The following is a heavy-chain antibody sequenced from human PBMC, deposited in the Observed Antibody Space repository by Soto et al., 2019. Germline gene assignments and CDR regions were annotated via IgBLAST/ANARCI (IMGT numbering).Heavy chain of an antibody. CDR3: AREGKYSDFGWVDY. D-gene: IGHD5-12*01. J-gene: IGHJ4*02. Sequence: SETLSLSCTVSGGSVSSSTYYWTWIRQPPGKGLEWIGFMYYGGSTNYNPSLMSRVSISVDTSKSQFSLNLKSVTAADTAIYYCAREGKYSDFGWVDYWGPGTLVTVSS. CDR1: GGSVSSSTYY. CDR2: MYYGGST. V-gene: IGHV4-61*01.